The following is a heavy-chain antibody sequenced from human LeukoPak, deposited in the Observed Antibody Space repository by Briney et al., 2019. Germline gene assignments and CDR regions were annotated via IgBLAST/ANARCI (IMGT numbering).Heavy chain of an antibody. Sequence: GGSLRLSCAASGFTFDDYTMHWVRQAPGKGLEWVSLITWDGASTYYADSVKGRFTISRDNSKKSLYLQMNSLRTEDTALYYCAKDSARHCSSTSCHQAIYMDVWGKGTTVTVSS. CDR2: ITWDGAST. J-gene: IGHJ6*03. CDR3: AKDSARHCSSTSCHQAIYMDV. D-gene: IGHD2-2*01. CDR1: GFTFDDYT. V-gene: IGHV3-43*01.